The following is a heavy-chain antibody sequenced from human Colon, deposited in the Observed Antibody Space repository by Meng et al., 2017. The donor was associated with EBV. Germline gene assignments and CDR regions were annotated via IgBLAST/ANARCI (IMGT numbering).Heavy chain of an antibody. D-gene: IGHD2-21*01. CDR1: GGSMSSGNYY. V-gene: IGHV4-30-4*01. J-gene: IGHJ4*02. Sequence: VHPQESCPGLVGPSQTLSLTCTVSGGSMSSGNYYWSWIRQPPGKGLEWIGYIHHSGSAYYNPSLKSRVSISVDTSKSQFSLNLNSMTAADTAVYYCASFDHIPRRNYFDYWGQGTLVTVSS. CDR2: IHHSGSA. CDR3: ASFDHIPRRNYFDY.